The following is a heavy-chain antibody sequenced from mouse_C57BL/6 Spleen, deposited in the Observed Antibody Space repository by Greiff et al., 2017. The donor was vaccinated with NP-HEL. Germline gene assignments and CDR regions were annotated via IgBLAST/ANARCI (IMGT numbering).Heavy chain of an antibody. CDR3: ARDGGDYDEGDYFDY. CDR1: GYSITSGYY. J-gene: IGHJ2*01. Sequence: LMESGPGLVKPSQSLSLTCSVTGYSITSGYYWNWIRQFPGNKLEWMGYISYDGSNNYNPSLKNRISITRDTSKNQFFLKLNSVTTEDTATYYCARDGGDYDEGDYFDYWGQGTTLTVSS. V-gene: IGHV3-6*01. D-gene: IGHD2-4*01. CDR2: ISYDGSN.